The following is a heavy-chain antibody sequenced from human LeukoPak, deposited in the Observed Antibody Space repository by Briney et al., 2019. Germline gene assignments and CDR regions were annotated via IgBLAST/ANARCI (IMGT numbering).Heavy chain of an antibody. D-gene: IGHD2-2*01. CDR2: ISYDGSNK. Sequence: GGSLRLSCAASGFTFSSYAMHWARQAPGKGLEWVAVISYDGSNKYYADSVKGRFTISRDNSKNTLYLQMNSLRAEDTAVYYCASVIMPYYYYYMDVWGKGTTVTISS. V-gene: IGHV3-30-3*01. CDR1: GFTFSSYA. J-gene: IGHJ6*03. CDR3: ASVIMPYYYYYMDV.